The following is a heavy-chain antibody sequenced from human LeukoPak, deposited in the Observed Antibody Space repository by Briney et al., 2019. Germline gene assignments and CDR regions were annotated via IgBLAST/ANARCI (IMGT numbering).Heavy chain of an antibody. Sequence: ASVKVSCKASGYTFTSYAMHWVRQAPGQRLEWMGWINAGNGNTKYSQKFQGRVTMTTDTSTSTAYMELRSLRSDDTAVYYCARDRVQGRPFRNRYYYGMDVWGQGTTVTVSS. CDR2: INAGNGNT. CDR3: ARDRVQGRPFRNRYYYGMDV. D-gene: IGHD3-10*01. V-gene: IGHV1-3*01. CDR1: GYTFTSYA. J-gene: IGHJ6*02.